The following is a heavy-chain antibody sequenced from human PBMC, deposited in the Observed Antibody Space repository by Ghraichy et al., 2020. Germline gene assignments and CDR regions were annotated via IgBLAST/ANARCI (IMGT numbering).Heavy chain of an antibody. CDR1: GFPFDDHA. CDR3: AKDRTGTPWYIDI. J-gene: IGHJ2*01. D-gene: IGHD6-13*01. Sequence: LRLSCAVSGFPFDDHAMYWVRQAPGKGLEWVSGITWNSGRIGYADSVKGRFTISRDNAKNSLYLQMNSLRPEDTALYYCAKDRTGTPWYIDIWGRGTLVTVSS. V-gene: IGHV3-9*01. CDR2: ITWNSGRI.